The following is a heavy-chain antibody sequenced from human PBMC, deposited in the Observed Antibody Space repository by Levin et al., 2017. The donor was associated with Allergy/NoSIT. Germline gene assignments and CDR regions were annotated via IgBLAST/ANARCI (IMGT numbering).Heavy chain of an antibody. Sequence: GESLKISCAASGFTFSSYGMHWVRQAPGKGLEWVAVIWYDGSNKYYADSVKGRFTISRDNSKNTLYLQMNSLRAEDTAVYYCARPSYDSSSFDYWGQGTLVTVSS. CDR2: IWYDGSNK. J-gene: IGHJ4*02. V-gene: IGHV3-33*01. CDR3: ARPSYDSSSFDY. D-gene: IGHD3-22*01. CDR1: GFTFSSYG.